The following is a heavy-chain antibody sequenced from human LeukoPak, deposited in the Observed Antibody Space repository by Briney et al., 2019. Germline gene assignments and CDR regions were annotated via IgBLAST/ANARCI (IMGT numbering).Heavy chain of an antibody. D-gene: IGHD4-17*01. CDR3: ARDSAYSDYGDIPNWFDP. CDR1: GGSISSGSYY. CDR2: IYTSGST. J-gene: IGHJ5*02. Sequence: SQTPSLTCTVSGGSISSGSYYWSWIRQPAGKGLEWIGRIYTSGSTNYNPSLKSRVTISVDTSKNQFSLKLSSVTAADTAVYYCARDSAYSDYGDIPNWFDPWGQGTLVTVSS. V-gene: IGHV4-61*02.